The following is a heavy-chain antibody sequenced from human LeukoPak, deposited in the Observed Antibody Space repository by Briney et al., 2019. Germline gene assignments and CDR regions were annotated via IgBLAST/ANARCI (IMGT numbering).Heavy chain of an antibody. D-gene: IGHD4-11*01. J-gene: IGHJ6*03. CDR1: GYSFTDFH. V-gene: IGHV1-46*01. CDR3: AREVSWTTVTTRHYFYYYMDV. Sequence: ASVKVSCKSSGYSFTDFHVHWVRQAPGQGLELVGIINPTSGATTYAQKFEGRVTMTGDMSTSTVYMGLSGLGSEDTAVYYCAREVSWTTVTTRHYFYYYMDVWGKGTTVTVSS. CDR2: INPTSGAT.